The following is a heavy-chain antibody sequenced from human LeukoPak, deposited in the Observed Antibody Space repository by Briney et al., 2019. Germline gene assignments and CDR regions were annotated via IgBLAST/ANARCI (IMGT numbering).Heavy chain of an antibody. CDR1: GFTFSSYA. D-gene: IGHD4-23*01. V-gene: IGHV3-23*01. Sequence: GGSLRLSCAASGFTFSSYAMSWVRQAPGKGLEWVSAISGSGGYTYYADSVKGRFTISRDNSKNTLYLQMNTLRAEDTAVFYCAKDYGGIPFDYWGQRTLVTVSS. CDR3: AKDYGGIPFDY. J-gene: IGHJ4*02. CDR2: ISGSGGYT.